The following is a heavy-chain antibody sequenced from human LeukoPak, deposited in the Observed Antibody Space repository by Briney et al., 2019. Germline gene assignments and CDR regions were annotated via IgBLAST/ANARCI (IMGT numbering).Heavy chain of an antibody. J-gene: IGHJ4*02. Sequence: PSETLSLTCSVSGGSIISSNYYWGWIRQPPGKGLEWIGSIYQSGSGSSYYNPSLKSRVTIFGDTSKNQFFLRLSSVTAADTAVYYCASTLRFLPYRRFDYWGQGALVTVPS. CDR1: GGSIISSNYY. D-gene: IGHD3-3*01. V-gene: IGHV4-39*01. CDR2: IYQSGSGSS. CDR3: ASTLRFLPYRRFDY.